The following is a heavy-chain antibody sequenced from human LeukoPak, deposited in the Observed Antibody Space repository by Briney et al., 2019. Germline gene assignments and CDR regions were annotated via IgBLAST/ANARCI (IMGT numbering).Heavy chain of an antibody. D-gene: IGHD3-3*01. CDR1: GGSISSSSYH. CDR2: IYYSGST. J-gene: IGHJ5*02. CDR3: ARDLGPDYDFWSASSKWFDP. Sequence: SETLSLTCTVSGGSISSSSYHWGWIRQPPGKGLEWIGTIYYSGSTYYNPSLESRVTISIDTSENQFSLKLSSVTAADTAVYYCARDLGPDYDFWSASSKWFDPWGQGTLVTVSS. V-gene: IGHV4-39*07.